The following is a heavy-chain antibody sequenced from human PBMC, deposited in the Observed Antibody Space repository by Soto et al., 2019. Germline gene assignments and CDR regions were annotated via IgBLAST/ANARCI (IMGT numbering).Heavy chain of an antibody. CDR3: ARDTYSGYDFGL. CDR1: GASVAGGSYY. Sequence: QVQLRESGPGLEKPSQTLSLTCSVSGASVAGGSYYWSWVRQPPGKGLEWIGYIPSRGRPFYNPSLTSRGTISADTSKNQLSLQLTSVTAADTAVYYCARDTYSGYDFGLWGQGTLVTVSS. V-gene: IGHV4-30-4*01. CDR2: IPSRGRP. D-gene: IGHD5-12*01. J-gene: IGHJ5*02.